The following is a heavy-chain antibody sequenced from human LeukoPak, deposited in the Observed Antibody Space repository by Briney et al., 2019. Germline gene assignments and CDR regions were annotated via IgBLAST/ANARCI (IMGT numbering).Heavy chain of an antibody. Sequence: SETLSLTCTVSGGSISSYYWSWLRQPPGRGLEWIGYIYYSGSTNYSPSLKSRVTISADTSKNQFSLKLSSVTAADTAVYYCAGVNYDGSGSHFDYWGQGTLVSVSS. CDR1: GGSISSYY. V-gene: IGHV4-59*01. J-gene: IGHJ4*02. CDR3: AGVNYDGSGSHFDY. D-gene: IGHD3-22*01. CDR2: IYYSGST.